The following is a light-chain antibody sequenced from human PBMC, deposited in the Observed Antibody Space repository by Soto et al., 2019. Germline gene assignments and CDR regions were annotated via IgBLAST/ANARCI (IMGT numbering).Light chain of an antibody. J-gene: IGLJ1*01. V-gene: IGLV1-44*01. Sequence: VLTQPPSASATPGQRVTISCSGSNSNIGTNTVNWYQQLPGTAPRLLIYTNNQRPSGVPQRFSGSKTGTSASLAIGGLQSEDGADYYCAAWDDSLGAYVFGTGTKVTV. CDR2: TNN. CDR3: AAWDDSLGAYV. CDR1: NSNIGTNT.